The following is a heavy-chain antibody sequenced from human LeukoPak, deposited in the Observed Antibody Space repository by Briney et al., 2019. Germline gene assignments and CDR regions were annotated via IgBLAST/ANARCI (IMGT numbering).Heavy chain of an antibody. CDR1: KFTFSHYG. Sequence: GGSLRLSCTASKFTFSHYGMQWVRQAPGKGLEWVAVISSDGSIKVYADSVKGRFTLSRDNSINTVDLQMNSLRAEDTAVYYCAKDGGLWVSAHWGDSWGRGTLVTVSS. CDR2: ISSDGSIK. J-gene: IGHJ4*02. V-gene: IGHV3-30*18. D-gene: IGHD7-27*01. CDR3: AKDGGLWVSAHWGDS.